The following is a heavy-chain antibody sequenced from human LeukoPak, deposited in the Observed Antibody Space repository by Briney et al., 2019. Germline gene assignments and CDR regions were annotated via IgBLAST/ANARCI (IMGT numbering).Heavy chain of an antibody. D-gene: IGHD3-22*01. CDR2: IYTSGST. Sequence: PSETLSLTCTVSGGSISSGSYHWTWIRQPAGKGLEWIGRIYTSGSTNYNPSLKSRVTISVDTSKNQFSLKLSSVTAADTAVYYCAREDGSSGYYHLDAFDIWGQGTMVTVSS. CDR3: AREDGSSGYYHLDAFDI. J-gene: IGHJ3*02. CDR1: GGSISSGSYH. V-gene: IGHV4-61*02.